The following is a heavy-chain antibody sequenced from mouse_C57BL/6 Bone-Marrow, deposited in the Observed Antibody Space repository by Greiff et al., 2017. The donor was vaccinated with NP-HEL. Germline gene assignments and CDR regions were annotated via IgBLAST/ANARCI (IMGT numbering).Heavy chain of an antibody. J-gene: IGHJ2*01. V-gene: IGHV5-12*01. Sequence: EVQRVESGGGLVQPGGSLKLSCAASGFTFSDYYMYWVRQTPEKRLEWVAYISNGGGSTYYPDTVKGRFTISRDNAKNTLYLQMSRLKSEDTAMYYCARHEGSSAYFDYWGQGTTLTVSS. CDR3: ARHEGSSAYFDY. CDR1: GFTFSDYY. CDR2: ISNGGGST. D-gene: IGHD3-2*02.